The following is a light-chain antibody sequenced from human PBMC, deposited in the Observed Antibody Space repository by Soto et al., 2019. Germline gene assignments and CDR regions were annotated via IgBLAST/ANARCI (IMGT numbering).Light chain of an antibody. Sequence: DIQMTQSPSTLSTSVGGRVTISCRASQNINNLLAWYQQKPGKVPKLLIYKASSLESGVPSRFSGSGSGTDFTLTISSLQPDDFATYYCQHYYTYPYTFGQGTKLEIK. V-gene: IGKV1-5*03. CDR2: KAS. CDR3: QHYYTYPYT. CDR1: QNINNL. J-gene: IGKJ2*01.